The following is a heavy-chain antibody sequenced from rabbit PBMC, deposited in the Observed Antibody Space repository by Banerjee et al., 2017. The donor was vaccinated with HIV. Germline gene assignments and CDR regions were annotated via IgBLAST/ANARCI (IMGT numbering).Heavy chain of an antibody. CDR3: ARASLYGSNSWSYYFNL. CDR2: IYAGSSGNT. Sequence: QEQLEESGGDLVKPGASLTLTCTASGFSFSSSYRICWVRQAPGKGLEWIACIYAGSSGNTYYASWAKGRLTISKTSSTTVTLQMTSLTAADTATYFCARASLYGSNSWSYYFNLWGPGTLVTVS. CDR1: GFSFSSSYR. D-gene: IGHD5-1*01. J-gene: IGHJ4*01. V-gene: IGHV1S45*01.